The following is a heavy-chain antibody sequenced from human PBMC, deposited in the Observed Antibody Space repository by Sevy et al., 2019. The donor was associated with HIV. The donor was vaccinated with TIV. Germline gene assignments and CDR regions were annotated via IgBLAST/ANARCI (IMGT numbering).Heavy chain of an antibody. D-gene: IGHD6-13*01. Sequence: GGSLRLSCAASGFSLNTYWMSWVRQAPGKGLEWVAKIKQDGSVTYYVDSVKGRFTISRDNARNFLYLQMNSLGAEDTARYYCVRAVAADGSFWGQGTLVTVSS. J-gene: IGHJ4*02. CDR1: GFSLNTYW. CDR3: VRAVAADGSF. V-gene: IGHV3-7*01. CDR2: IKQDGSVT.